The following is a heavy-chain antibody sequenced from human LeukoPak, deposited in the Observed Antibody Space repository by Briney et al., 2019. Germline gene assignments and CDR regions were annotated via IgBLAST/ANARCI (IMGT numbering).Heavy chain of an antibody. CDR3: ARLLRIAAAGYYFDY. Sequence: RGESLKISCKGSGYSFNTYWIGWVRQMPGKGLEWMGIIYPGDSDTKYSPSFQGQVTISADKSISTAYLQWSSLKASDTAMYYCARLLRIAAAGYYFDYWGQGTLVTVSS. J-gene: IGHJ4*02. V-gene: IGHV5-51*01. D-gene: IGHD6-13*01. CDR1: GYSFNTYW. CDR2: IYPGDSDT.